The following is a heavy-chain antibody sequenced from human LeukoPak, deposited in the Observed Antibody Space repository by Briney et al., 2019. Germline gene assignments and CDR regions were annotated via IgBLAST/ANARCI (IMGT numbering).Heavy chain of an antibody. CDR2: IKSKTDGGTT. J-gene: IGHJ4*02. CDR3: TTGFPPYYDFWSGSNDDY. D-gene: IGHD3-3*01. V-gene: IGHV3-15*01. CDR1: GFTFSNAW. Sequence: GGSLRLSCAASGFTFSNAWMSWVRQAPGKGLEWVGRIKSKTDGGTTDYAAPVKGRFTISSDDSKNTLYLQMNSLKTEDTAVYYCTTGFPPYYDFWSGSNDDYWGQGTLVTVSS.